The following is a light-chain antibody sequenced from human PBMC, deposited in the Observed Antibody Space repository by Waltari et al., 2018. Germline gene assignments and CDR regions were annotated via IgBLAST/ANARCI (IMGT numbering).Light chain of an antibody. CDR1: QTISSY. CDR2: AAS. J-gene: IGKJ4*02. V-gene: IGKV1-16*01. CDR3: KKYNSHPVT. Sequence: DIQMTQSPSSLSASVGDRVTITCRASQTISSYLAWYQQKPGKVPKFLIYAASSLESGFLFRFSCSGYGTEFDLTISSLQPEDFATYYCKKYNSHPVTFGGGTKVEIK.